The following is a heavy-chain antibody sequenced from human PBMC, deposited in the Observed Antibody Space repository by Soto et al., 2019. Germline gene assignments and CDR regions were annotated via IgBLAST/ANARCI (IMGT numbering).Heavy chain of an antibody. Sequence: PSETLSLTCTVSGGSISSGGYYWSWIRQHPGKGLEWIGYIYYSRSTYYNPSLKSRVTISVDTSKNQFSLKLSSVTAADTAVYYCARGNDYGDYFYFDYWGQGTLVTVSS. V-gene: IGHV4-31*03. CDR3: ARGNDYGDYFYFDY. CDR1: GGSISSGGYY. J-gene: IGHJ4*02. CDR2: IYYSRST. D-gene: IGHD4-17*01.